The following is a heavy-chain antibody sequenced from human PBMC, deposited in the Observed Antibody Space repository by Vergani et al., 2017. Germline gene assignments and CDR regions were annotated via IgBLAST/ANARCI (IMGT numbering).Heavy chain of an antibody. V-gene: IGHV3-43*01. CDR1: GFTFDDYT. J-gene: IGHJ6*02. D-gene: IGHD6-6*01. CDR3: AKDRGSSSFNYYYGMDV. CDR2: ISWDGSST. Sequence: EVQLVESGGVVVQPGGSLRLSCAASGFTFDDYTMHWVRQAPGKGLEWVSLISWDGSSTYYADSVKGRFTISRDNSKKSLYLEMNSLRTEDTALYYCAKDRGSSSFNYYYGMDVWGQGP.